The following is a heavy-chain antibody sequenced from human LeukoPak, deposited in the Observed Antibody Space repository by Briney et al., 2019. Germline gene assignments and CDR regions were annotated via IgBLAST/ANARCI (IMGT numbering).Heavy chain of an antibody. D-gene: IGHD4-23*01. J-gene: IGHJ4*02. CDR3: ASAGAYGGNLPVDY. Sequence: PSETLSLTCTVSGGSISSYYWSWIRQPPGKGLEWIGYIYYRGSTNYNPSLKSRVTISVDTSKNQFSLKLSSVTAADTAVYYCASAGAYGGNLPVDYWGQGTLVTVSS. V-gene: IGHV4-59*01. CDR2: IYYRGST. CDR1: GGSISSYY.